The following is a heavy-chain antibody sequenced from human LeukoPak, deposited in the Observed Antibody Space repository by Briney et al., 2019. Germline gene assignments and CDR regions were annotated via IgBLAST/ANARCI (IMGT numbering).Heavy chain of an antibody. V-gene: IGHV4-4*07. D-gene: IGHD6-13*01. CDR3: ASIAAAGTYYYYYYGMDV. Sequence: SETLSLTCTVSGGSISSYYWSWIRQPAGKGLEWIGRIYTSGSTNYNPSLKSRVTMSVDTSKNQFSLKLSSVTAADTAVYYCASIAAAGTYYYYYYGMDVWGQGTTVTVSS. CDR2: IYTSGST. J-gene: IGHJ6*02. CDR1: GGSISSYY.